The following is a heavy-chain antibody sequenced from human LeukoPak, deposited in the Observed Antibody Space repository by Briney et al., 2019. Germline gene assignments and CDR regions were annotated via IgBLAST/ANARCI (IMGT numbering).Heavy chain of an antibody. V-gene: IGHV1-69*13. D-gene: IGHD3-22*01. CDR3: ARSPYYDSSGYYHPNYYYYYMDV. CDR2: IIPIFGTA. J-gene: IGHJ6*03. Sequence: SVKVSCKASGGTFSSYAISWVRQAPGQGLEWMGGIIPIFGTANYAQKFQGRVTITADESTRPAYMELSSLRSEDTAVYYCARSPYYDSSGYYHPNYYYYYMDVWGKGTTVTVSS. CDR1: GGTFSSYA.